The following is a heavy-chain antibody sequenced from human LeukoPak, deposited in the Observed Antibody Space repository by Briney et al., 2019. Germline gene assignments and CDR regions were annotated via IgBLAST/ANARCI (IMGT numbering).Heavy chain of an antibody. J-gene: IGHJ3*02. V-gene: IGHV3-21*01. CDR3: ARDCSSTSRHDAFDI. Sequence: GGSLRLSCGAPGFPFSSYSMNWVRQAPGKGLGWVSSISSSSSYIYYADSVKGRFTISRDNAKNSLYLQMNSLRAEDTAVYYCARDCSSTSRHDAFDIWGQGTMVTVSS. D-gene: IGHD2-2*01. CDR2: ISSSSSYI. CDR1: GFPFSSYS.